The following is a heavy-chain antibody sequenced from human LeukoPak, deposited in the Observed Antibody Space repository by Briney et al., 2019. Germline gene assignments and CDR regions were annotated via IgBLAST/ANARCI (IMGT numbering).Heavy chain of an antibody. CDR1: GFTVGTQY. V-gene: IGHV3-30*02. D-gene: IGHD6-19*01. CDR2: IRYDGSNK. Sequence: GGSLRLSCAASGFTVGTQYMNWVRQAPGKGLEWVAFIRYDGSNKYYADSVKGRFTISRDNSKNTLYLQMNSLRAEDTAVYYCAKDSREYSSGWYNFPFDYWGQGTLVTVSS. J-gene: IGHJ4*02. CDR3: AKDSREYSSGWYNFPFDY.